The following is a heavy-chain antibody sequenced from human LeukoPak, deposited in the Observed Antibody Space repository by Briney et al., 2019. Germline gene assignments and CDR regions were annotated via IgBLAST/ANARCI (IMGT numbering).Heavy chain of an antibody. CDR3: VKDALVVPVSMGPPEVDY. CDR1: GFTFSSYV. CDR2: ISGGGGST. V-gene: IGHV3-23*01. Sequence: HTGGSLRLSCAASGFTFSSYVMSWVRQAPGKGLEWVSAISGGGGSTYYADSVKGRFTISRDNSKNTLSLQMNSLRAEDTAVYYCVKDALVVPVSMGPPEVDYWGQGTLVTVSS. D-gene: IGHD2/OR15-2a*01. J-gene: IGHJ4*02.